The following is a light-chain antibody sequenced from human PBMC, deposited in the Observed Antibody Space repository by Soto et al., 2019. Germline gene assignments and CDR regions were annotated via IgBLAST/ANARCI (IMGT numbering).Light chain of an antibody. CDR3: QQSYSTTWT. J-gene: IGKJ1*01. V-gene: IGKV1-39*01. CDR1: QGISSD. Sequence: VRDIVPLPGLASQGISSDLAWYQHKPGKAPKLLIYAASSLQSGVPSRFSGSGSETDFTLTISSLQPEDFATYSCQQSYSTTWTCGQGTKG. CDR2: AAS.